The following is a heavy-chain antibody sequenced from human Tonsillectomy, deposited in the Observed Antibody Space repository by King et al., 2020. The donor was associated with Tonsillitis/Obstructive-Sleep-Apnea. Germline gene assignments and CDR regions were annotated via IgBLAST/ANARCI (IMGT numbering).Heavy chain of an antibody. D-gene: IGHD4-11*01. V-gene: IGHV3-53*01. CDR2: IYSGGSI. CDR1: GFTVSSNY. J-gene: IGHJ4*02. CDR3: ARGGGSTYGGSFDY. Sequence: VQLVESGGGLIQPGGSLRLSCAASGFTVSSNYMSWVRQAPGKGLEWGSVIYSGGSIYYADSVKGRFTISRDNSKNTLYLQMNSLRAEDTAVYYCARGGGSTYGGSFDYWGQGTLVTVSS.